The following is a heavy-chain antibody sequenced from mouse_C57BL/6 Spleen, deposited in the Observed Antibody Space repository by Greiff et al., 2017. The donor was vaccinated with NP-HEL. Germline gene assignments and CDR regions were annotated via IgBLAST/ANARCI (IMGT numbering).Heavy chain of an antibody. J-gene: IGHJ3*01. V-gene: IGHV1-80*01. D-gene: IGHD3-2*02. Sequence: VQLVESGAELVKPGASVKISCKASGYAFSSYWMNWVKQRPGKGLEWIGQIYPGDGDTNYNGKFKGKATLTADKSSSTAYMQLSSLTSEDSAVYFGARREDSSGRFAYWGQGTLVTVSA. CDR1: GYAFSSYW. CDR2: IYPGDGDT. CDR3: ARREDSSGRFAY.